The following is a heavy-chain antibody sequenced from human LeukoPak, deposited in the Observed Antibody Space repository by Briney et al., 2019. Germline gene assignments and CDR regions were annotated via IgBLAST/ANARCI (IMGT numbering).Heavy chain of an antibody. CDR3: ASSTIRKYYMDV. D-gene: IGHD5/OR15-5a*01. Sequence: ASVKVSCKASGYTFTGYYMHWVRQAPGQGLEWMGWINPNSGGTNYAQKFQGRVTITRDTSISTAYMELSRLRSDDTAVYYCASSTIRKYYMDVWGKGTTVTVSS. CDR2: INPNSGGT. V-gene: IGHV1-2*02. J-gene: IGHJ6*03. CDR1: GYTFTGYY.